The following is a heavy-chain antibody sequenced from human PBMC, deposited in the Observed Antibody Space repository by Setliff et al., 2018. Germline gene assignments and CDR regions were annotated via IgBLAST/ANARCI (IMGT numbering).Heavy chain of an antibody. Sequence: SLTCAVYGGSFSGYYWSWIRQPPGKGLEWIGEINHSGSTNYNPSLKSRVTISVDTSKNQFSLKLSSVTAADTAVYYCAREGEVDAFDIWGQGTMVTVSS. J-gene: IGHJ3*02. V-gene: IGHV4-34*01. CDR2: INHSGST. CDR1: GGSFSGYY. CDR3: AREGEVDAFDI. D-gene: IGHD2-21*01.